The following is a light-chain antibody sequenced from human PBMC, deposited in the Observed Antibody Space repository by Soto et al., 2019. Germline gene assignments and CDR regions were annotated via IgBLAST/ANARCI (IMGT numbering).Light chain of an antibody. J-gene: IGKJ5*01. V-gene: IGKV3-20*01. CDR2: GAS. CDR1: QSVSSSY. Sequence: EIMLTQSPGTLSLSPGERSTLSCRASQSVSSSYLAWYQQKPGQAPRLLIYGASSRDTGIPDRFSGSGSGTDFTLTISRLEPEDFAVYYCQQYRSSPITFGQGTRLEIK. CDR3: QQYRSSPIT.